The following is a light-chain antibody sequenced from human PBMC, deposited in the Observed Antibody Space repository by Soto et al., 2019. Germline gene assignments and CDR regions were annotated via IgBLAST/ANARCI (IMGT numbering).Light chain of an antibody. V-gene: IGKV1-5*03. J-gene: IGKJ1*01. Sequence: DIQMTQSPSTLSASVGDRVTITCRASQSISSWLAWYQQKPGKAPKLLIYKASSLESGVPSRFSGSGSGTEFTLSISSLQPDDFATYYCQQYKTYWAFGQGTQVDIK. CDR1: QSISSW. CDR2: KAS. CDR3: QQYKTYWA.